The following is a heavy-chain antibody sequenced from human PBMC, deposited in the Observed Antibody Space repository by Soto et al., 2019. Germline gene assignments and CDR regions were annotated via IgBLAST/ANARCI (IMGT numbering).Heavy chain of an antibody. CDR2: INREGSST. V-gene: IGHV3-74*01. CDR3: TREDSIIIPAVADF. D-gene: IGHD6-19*01. CDR1: GFTFSSYW. Sequence: GGSLRLSCVASGFTFSSYWMHWVRQAPGKGLVWVSRINREGSSTSYADSVKGRFTISRDNAKNTLYLQMNNLRAEDTAVYYCTREDSIIIPAVADFWGQGTLVTSPQ. J-gene: IGHJ4*02.